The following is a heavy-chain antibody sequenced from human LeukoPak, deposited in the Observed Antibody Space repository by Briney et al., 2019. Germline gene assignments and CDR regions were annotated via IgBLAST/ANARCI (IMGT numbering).Heavy chain of an antibody. D-gene: IGHD5-12*01. Sequence: PGGSLRLSCAASGFTFSSYAMSWVRQAPGKGLEWGSAISGSGGSTYYADSVKGRFTISRDNSKNTLYLQMNSLRAEDTAVYYCAKAPLATIGTYYFDYWGQGTLVTVSS. V-gene: IGHV3-23*01. CDR1: GFTFSSYA. CDR2: ISGSGGST. CDR3: AKAPLATIGTYYFDY. J-gene: IGHJ4*02.